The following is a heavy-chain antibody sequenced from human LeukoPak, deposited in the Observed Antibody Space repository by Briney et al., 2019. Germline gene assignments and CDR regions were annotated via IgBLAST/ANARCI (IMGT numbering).Heavy chain of an antibody. D-gene: IGHD3-16*01. V-gene: IGHV3-23*01. CDR3: AKASWVSSTDAVR. J-gene: IGHJ4*02. CDR1: GLSFSSFA. Sequence: GGSPRLSSAASGLSFSSFAMSWVRQGPARGLEWVSSIRGNGETFHADSVKGRFTLSSDSSRNTVYFQLNNLRVEDTAIYYCAKASWVSSTDAVRWGQGTLVTVSS. CDR2: IRGNGET.